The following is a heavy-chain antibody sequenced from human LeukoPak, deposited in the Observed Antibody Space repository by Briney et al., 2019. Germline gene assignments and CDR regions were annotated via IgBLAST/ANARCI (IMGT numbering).Heavy chain of an antibody. CDR2: ISSSSSYI. J-gene: IGHJ2*01. CDR3: ARYYGSGSHWYFDL. Sequence: PGGPLTLPCAPSGFPFRIYSINWAPRAPGKGREGVSSISSSSSYIYYADSVKGRFTISRDNAKNSLYLQMNSLRAEDTAVYYCARYYGSGSHWYFDLWGRGTLVTVSS. CDR1: GFPFRIYS. V-gene: IGHV3-21*01. D-gene: IGHD3-10*01.